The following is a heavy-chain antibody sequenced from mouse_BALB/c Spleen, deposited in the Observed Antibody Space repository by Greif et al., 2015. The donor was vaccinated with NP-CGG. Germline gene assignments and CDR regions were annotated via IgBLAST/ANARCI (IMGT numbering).Heavy chain of an antibody. V-gene: IGHV1-4*01. CDR3: ASPDYYGSSYNYAMDY. CDR1: GYTFTSYT. Sequence: QVQLQQSGAELARPGASVKMSCKASGYTFTSYTMHWVKQRPGQGLEWIGYINPSSGYTNYNQKFKDKATLTADKSSSTAYMQLSSLISEDSAVYYCASPDYYGSSYNYAMDYWGQGTSVTVSS. J-gene: IGHJ4*01. D-gene: IGHD1-1*01. CDR2: INPSSGYT.